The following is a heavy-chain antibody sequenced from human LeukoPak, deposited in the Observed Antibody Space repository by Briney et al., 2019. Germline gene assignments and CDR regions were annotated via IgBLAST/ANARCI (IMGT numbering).Heavy chain of an antibody. J-gene: IGHJ6*03. CDR2: IHHSGMT. Sequence: SETLSLICSVCGDPISSHFGSWIRQPPGKGLEGIGYIHHSGMTNYNSALKSRATLSVDTSTNQFSLKLTSVTAADTAFYFCAREASSNPRLSSYFLDVWGEGTAVTVSS. D-gene: IGHD4-11*01. CDR3: AREASSNPRLSSYFLDV. CDR1: GDPISSHF. V-gene: IGHV4-59*11.